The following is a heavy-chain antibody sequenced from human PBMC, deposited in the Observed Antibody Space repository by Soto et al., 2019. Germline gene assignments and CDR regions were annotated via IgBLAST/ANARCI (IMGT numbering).Heavy chain of an antibody. D-gene: IGHD1-26*01. CDR3: ARFPGYSTSWAAFDI. Sequence: SETLSLTCSVSGASISSYYWSWIRQPPGKGLEWIGYIFYTGSTDYNPSLQSRVAISIGASRKDFSLKMTSVAAADTAIYYCARFPGYSTSWAAFDIWGQGTLVTVSS. V-gene: IGHV4-59*01. CDR1: GASISSYY. CDR2: IFYTGST. J-gene: IGHJ3*02.